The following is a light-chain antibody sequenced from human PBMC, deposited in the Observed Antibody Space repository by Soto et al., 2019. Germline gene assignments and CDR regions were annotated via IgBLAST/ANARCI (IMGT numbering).Light chain of an antibody. CDR3: QQRSNWQIT. CDR2: DAS. V-gene: IGKV3-11*01. CDR1: QSVSSY. J-gene: IGKJ5*01. Sequence: EIVLTQSPATLSLSPGERATLSCRASQSVSSYLAWYQQKPGQAPRLLIYDASNRVTGIPARFRGSGSGTDFTLTISSLEPDDFAVYYCQQRSNWQITFGQGTDWRL.